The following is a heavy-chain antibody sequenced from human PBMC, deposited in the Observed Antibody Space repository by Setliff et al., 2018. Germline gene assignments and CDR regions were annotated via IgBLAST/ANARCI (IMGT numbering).Heavy chain of an antibody. D-gene: IGHD2-15*01. Sequence: PGGSLRLSCAAPGFTFSTYRMHWVRQAPGKGLEWVAVILDDGVKKYHADSVKGRFTISRDNSKNTLYLQMNSLRPEDTAVYYCARTCSGSGCYAGLESWGQGTQVTVSS. CDR2: ILDDGVKK. CDR3: ARTCSGSGCYAGLES. CDR1: GFTFSTYR. V-gene: IGHV3-30*03. J-gene: IGHJ4*02.